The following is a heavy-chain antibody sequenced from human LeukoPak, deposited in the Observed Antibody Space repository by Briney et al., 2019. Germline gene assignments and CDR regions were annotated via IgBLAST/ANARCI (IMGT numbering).Heavy chain of an antibody. CDR3: ARGRTRAGYSSGSRGNPRGGYDAFDI. CDR2: IIPILGIA. CDR1: GGTFSSYA. J-gene: IGHJ3*02. D-gene: IGHD6-19*01. V-gene: IGHV1-69*04. Sequence: SVKVSCKASGGTFSSYAISWVRQAPGQGLEWMGRIIPILGIANYAQKFQGRVTITADKSTSTAYMELSSLRSEDTAVYYCARGRTRAGYSSGSRGNPRGGYDAFDIWGQGTMVTVSS.